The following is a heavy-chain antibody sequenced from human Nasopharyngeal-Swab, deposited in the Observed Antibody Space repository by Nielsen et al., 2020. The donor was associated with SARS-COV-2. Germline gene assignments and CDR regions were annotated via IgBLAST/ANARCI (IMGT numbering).Heavy chain of an antibody. CDR3: TTPLHDYGDSPTDY. CDR1: GFTFGDYA. D-gene: IGHD4-17*01. Sequence: GESLKISCTASGFTFGDYAMSWFRQAPGKGLEWVGFIRSKAYGGTTDYAAPVKGRFTISRDDSKNTLYLQMNSLKTEDTAVYYCTTPLHDYGDSPTDYWGQGTLVTVSS. V-gene: IGHV3-49*03. CDR2: IRSKAYGGTT. J-gene: IGHJ4*02.